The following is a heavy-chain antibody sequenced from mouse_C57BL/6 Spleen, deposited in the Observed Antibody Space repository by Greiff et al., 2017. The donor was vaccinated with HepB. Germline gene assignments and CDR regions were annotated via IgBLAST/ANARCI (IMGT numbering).Heavy chain of an antibody. CDR2: INPNNGGT. CDR3: APPLVFAY. V-gene: IGHV1-26*01. D-gene: IGHD2-10*02. CDR1: GYTFTDYY. Sequence: VQLQQSGPELVKPGASVKISCKASGYTFTDYYMNWVKQSHGKSLEWIGDINPNNGGTSYNQKFKGKATLTVDKSSSTAYMELRSLTSEDSAVYYCAPPLVFAYWGQGTLVTVSA. J-gene: IGHJ3*01.